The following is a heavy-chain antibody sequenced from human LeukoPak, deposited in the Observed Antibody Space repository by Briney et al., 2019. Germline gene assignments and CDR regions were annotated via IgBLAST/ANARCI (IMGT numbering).Heavy chain of an antibody. CDR3: ARGTGSSGWYVDY. CDR2: VSPFNGNT. V-gene: IGHV1-18*01. Sequence: GASVKVSCKASGYTFSSYGIIWVRQAPGQGLQWMGWVSPFNGNTDYAPKFQGRVTMTTDTSTTTVYMELRSLRSDDTAVYYCARGTGSSGWYVDYWGQGTLVTVSS. CDR1: GYTFSSYG. D-gene: IGHD6-19*01. J-gene: IGHJ4*02.